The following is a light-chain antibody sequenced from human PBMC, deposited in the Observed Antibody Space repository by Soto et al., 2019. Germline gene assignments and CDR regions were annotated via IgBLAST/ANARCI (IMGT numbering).Light chain of an antibody. CDR2: TNN. J-gene: IGLJ2*01. CDR1: SSNTGSNY. Sequence: QAVVTQPPSASGTPVQRVTISCSGSSSNTGSNYVYWYQQLPGTAPKLLIDTNNQRPSGVPDRFSGSKTGTSASLAISGLRSEDEANYCCAAWDDSLSGRVFGGGTKLTVL. V-gene: IGLV1-47*01. CDR3: AAWDDSLSGRV.